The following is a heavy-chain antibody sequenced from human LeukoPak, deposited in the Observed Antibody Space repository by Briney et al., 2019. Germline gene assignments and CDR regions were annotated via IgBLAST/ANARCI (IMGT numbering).Heavy chain of an antibody. J-gene: IGHJ5*02. Sequence: SVKVSCKASGGTFSSYAISWARQAPGQGLEWMGGIIPIFGTANYAQKFQGRVTITADESTSTAYMELSSLRSEDTAVYYCARVHTMVRGVIVPNWFDPWGQGTLVTVSS. D-gene: IGHD3-10*01. V-gene: IGHV1-69*13. CDR1: GGTFSSYA. CDR3: ARVHTMVRGVIVPNWFDP. CDR2: IIPIFGTA.